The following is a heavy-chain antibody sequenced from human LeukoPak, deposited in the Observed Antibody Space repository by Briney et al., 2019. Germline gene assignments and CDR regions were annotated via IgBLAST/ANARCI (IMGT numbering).Heavy chain of an antibody. Sequence: GGSLRLSCAASGFTVSSNYMSWVRQAPGKGLEWVSVIYSGGSTYYADSVKGRFTISRDNSKNTLYLQVNSLRAEDTAVYYCARDRSSGYYYGMDVWGQGTTVTVSS. CDR1: GFTVSSNY. D-gene: IGHD6-6*01. CDR2: IYSGGST. V-gene: IGHV3-53*01. CDR3: ARDRSSGYYYGMDV. J-gene: IGHJ6*02.